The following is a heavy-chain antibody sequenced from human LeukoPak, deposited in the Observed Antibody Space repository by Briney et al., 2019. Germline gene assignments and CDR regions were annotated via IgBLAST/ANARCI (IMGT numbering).Heavy chain of an antibody. D-gene: IGHD2-15*01. Sequence: GRSLRLSCAASGFTFSSYGMSWVRQAPGKGLGWVSAISGSGGSTYYADSVKGRFTISRDNSKNTLYLQMNSLRAEDTAVYYCAKDPGRVVVVVAANYFDYWGQGTLVTVSS. CDR3: AKDPGRVVVVVAANYFDY. CDR2: ISGSGGST. CDR1: GFTFSSYG. J-gene: IGHJ4*02. V-gene: IGHV3-23*01.